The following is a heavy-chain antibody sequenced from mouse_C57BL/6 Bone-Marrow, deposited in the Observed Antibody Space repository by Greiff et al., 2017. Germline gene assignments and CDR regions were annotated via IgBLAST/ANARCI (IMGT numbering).Heavy chain of an antibody. CDR2: IRNKANNHAT. V-gene: IGHV6-6*01. CDR1: GFTFSDAW. CDR3: TRVPLITSFFDY. J-gene: IGHJ2*01. Sequence: EVKVEESGGGLVQPGGSMKLSCAASGFTFSDAWMDWVRQSPEKGLEWVAEIRNKANNHATYYAESVKGRFTISRDDSKSSVYLQMNSLRAEDTGNYYCTRVPLITSFFDYWGQGTTLTVSS. D-gene: IGHD1-1*01.